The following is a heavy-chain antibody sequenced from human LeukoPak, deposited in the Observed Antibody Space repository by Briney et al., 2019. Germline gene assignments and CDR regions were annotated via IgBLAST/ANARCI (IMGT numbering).Heavy chain of an antibody. J-gene: IGHJ4*02. CDR1: GYSFTSYG. CDR3: ARDLSSGVFDY. V-gene: IGHV1-18*01. D-gene: IGHD6-25*01. Sequence: ASVKVSCKASGYSFTSYGISWVGQAPGQGREWMGWISAYNGNTNYAQKLQGRVTMTTDTSTSTAYMELRSLRSDDTAVYYCARDLSSGVFDYWGQGTLVTVSS. CDR2: ISAYNGNT.